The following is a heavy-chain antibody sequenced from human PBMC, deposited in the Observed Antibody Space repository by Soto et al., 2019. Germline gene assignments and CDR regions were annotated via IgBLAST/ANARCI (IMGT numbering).Heavy chain of an antibody. CDR3: ARDRGRRVVVTAASYYGMDV. J-gene: IGHJ6*02. Sequence: SETLSLTCTVSGRPVGSGGCYWIWIRQHPGRGLELIGYIYYSGSTNYNPSLKNRVTTSVDTSKNQFSLKLSSATAADTAVYYCARDRGRRVVVTAASYYGMDVRGQGTTVTVSS. D-gene: IGHD2-2*01. V-gene: IGHV4-61*08. CDR1: GRPVGSGGCY. CDR2: IYYSGST.